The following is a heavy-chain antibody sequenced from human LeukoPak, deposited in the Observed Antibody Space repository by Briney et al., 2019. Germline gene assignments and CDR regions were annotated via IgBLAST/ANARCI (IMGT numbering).Heavy chain of an antibody. CDR2: IGGGDGSI. CDR1: GFTFSNFA. CDR3: AKGMGLAHYYFYGMDV. V-gene: IGHV3-23*01. D-gene: IGHD6-19*01. J-gene: IGHJ6*02. Sequence: PGGSLRLSCAASGFTFSNFAVNWVRQAPGKGLEWVSVIGGGDGSIYSADSVKGRFTISRDNSKNTLYLQMTSLRAEDAAIYYCAKGMGLAHYYFYGMDVWGQGTTVTVSS.